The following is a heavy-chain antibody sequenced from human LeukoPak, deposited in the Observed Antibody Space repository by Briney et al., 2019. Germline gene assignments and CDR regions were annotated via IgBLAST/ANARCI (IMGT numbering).Heavy chain of an antibody. CDR3: ARFGDGYNPVFDY. D-gene: IGHD5-24*01. J-gene: IGHJ4*02. V-gene: IGHV3-21*04. CDR2: IYTGSDYV. CDR1: RFTFRSYS. Sequence: KPGGSLRLSCAASRFTFRSYSMHWVRQAPGKGLEWVSSIYTGSDYVYYADSVKGRFTISRDNSKNTLYLQMNSLRAEDTAVYYCARFGDGYNPVFDYWGQGTLVTVSS.